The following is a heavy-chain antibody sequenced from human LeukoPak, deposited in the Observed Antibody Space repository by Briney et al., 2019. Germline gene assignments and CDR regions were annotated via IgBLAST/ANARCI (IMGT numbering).Heavy chain of an antibody. V-gene: IGHV4-59*01. Sequence: SETLSLTCTVSGGSISSYYWSWIRQPPGKGLEWIGYIYYSGSTKYNPSFKSRVTISVDTSKNQFSLKLISVTAADTAVYYCATVVRDDILTGHYIDYWGQGTLVTVSS. D-gene: IGHD3-9*01. CDR1: GGSISSYY. J-gene: IGHJ4*02. CDR2: IYYSGST. CDR3: ATVVRDDILTGHYIDY.